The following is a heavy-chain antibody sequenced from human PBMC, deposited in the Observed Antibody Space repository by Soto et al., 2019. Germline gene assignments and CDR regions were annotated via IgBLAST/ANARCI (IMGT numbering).Heavy chain of an antibody. D-gene: IGHD1-26*01. V-gene: IGHV1-3*01. J-gene: IGHJ6*02. Sequence: EASVKVSCKASGYTFTSYAMHWVRQAPGQRLEWMGWINAGNGNTKYSQKFQGRVTITRDTSASTAYMELSSLRSEDTAVYYCARSGSYYHYYYGMDVWGQGXTVTVSS. CDR2: INAGNGNT. CDR3: ARSGSYYHYYYGMDV. CDR1: GYTFTSYA.